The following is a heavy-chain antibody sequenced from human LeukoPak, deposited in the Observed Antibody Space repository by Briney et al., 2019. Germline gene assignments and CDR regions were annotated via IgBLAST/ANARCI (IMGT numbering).Heavy chain of an antibody. D-gene: IGHD3-22*01. CDR2: VVLSGST. Sequence: SETLSLTCTVSGVSISGLSWSWIRQPPGRGLEWLASVVLSGSTTYNTSFRSRATISVGTSKSQFSLEFSSVTAADTAIYYCARLVRYESSGGYYFDDWGQGTPVTVSS. J-gene: IGHJ4*02. CDR3: ARLVRYESSGGYYFDD. CDR1: GVSISGLS. V-gene: IGHV4-59*08.